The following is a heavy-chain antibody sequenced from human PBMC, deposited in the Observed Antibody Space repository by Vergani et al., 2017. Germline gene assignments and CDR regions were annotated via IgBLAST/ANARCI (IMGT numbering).Heavy chain of an antibody. CDR3: ARDYVGQLANDAFDI. D-gene: IGHD6-6*01. CDR2: IIPILGIA. CDR1: GGTFSSYT. V-gene: IGHV1-69*08. Sequence: QVQLVQSGAEVKKPGSSVKVSCKASGGTFSSYTISWVRQAPGQGLEWMGRIIPILGIANYAQKFQGRVTITADKSTSTAYMELSSLRSEDTAVYYCARDYVGQLANDAFDIWGQGTMVTVSS. J-gene: IGHJ3*02.